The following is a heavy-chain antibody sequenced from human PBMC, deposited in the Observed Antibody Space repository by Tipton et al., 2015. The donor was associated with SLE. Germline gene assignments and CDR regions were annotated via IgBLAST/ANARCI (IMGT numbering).Heavy chain of an antibody. CDR2: IYYDGNS. D-gene: IGHD4-17*01. CDR1: GGSISSHY. Sequence: PGLVKPSETLSLTCTVSGGSISSHYWSWIRQSPGKGLEWIGYIYYDGNSHYNPSLKSRLSISVDTSKNQFSLKLSSVTAADTAVYYCARDGGGDYGFDPWGQGTLVTVSS. CDR3: ARDGGGDYGFDP. J-gene: IGHJ5*02. V-gene: IGHV4-59*11.